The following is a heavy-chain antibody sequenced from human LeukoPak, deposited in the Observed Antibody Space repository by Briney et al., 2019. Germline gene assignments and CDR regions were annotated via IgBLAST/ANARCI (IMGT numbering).Heavy chain of an antibody. CDR1: GFSFSSSW. J-gene: IGHJ4*02. CDR2: MNPDGSAT. Sequence: GGSLRLSCEACGFSFSSSWMRWVRQAPGRGVEGVALMNPDGSATSFVDSVEGRFSISRDNAKNSVYLQINSLRADDTGVYYCARDPNHGALDYWGQGTLVPVSS. CDR3: ARDPNHGALDY. V-gene: IGHV3-7*01. D-gene: IGHD1-14*01.